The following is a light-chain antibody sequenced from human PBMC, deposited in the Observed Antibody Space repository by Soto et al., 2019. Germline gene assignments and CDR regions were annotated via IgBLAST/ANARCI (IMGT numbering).Light chain of an antibody. Sequence: QSVLTQPPSASGTPGQRVTISCSGSSSNIGSNTVNWDQQLPGTAPKLPIYSNNQRPSGVPDRFAGSKSGTSASLAISGLQSEDEADYYCSAWDDSLNGWVFGGGTKLTVL. CDR1: SSNIGSNT. CDR2: SNN. J-gene: IGLJ3*02. V-gene: IGLV1-44*01. CDR3: SAWDDSLNGWV.